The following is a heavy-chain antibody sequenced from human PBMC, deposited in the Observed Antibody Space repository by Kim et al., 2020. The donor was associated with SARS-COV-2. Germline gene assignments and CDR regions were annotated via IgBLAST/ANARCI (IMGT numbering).Heavy chain of an antibody. Sequence: GGSLRLSCEASGFTFSSYSMNWVRQAPGKGLEWVASISSSSGFLYYADSVEGRVIISRDNAKNSLYLQMDGLRAEDTAVYYCARDQPTALTYLFTGIDV. CDR2: ISSSSGFL. CDR1: GFTFSSYS. D-gene: IGHD1-26*01. V-gene: IGHV3-21*06. J-gene: IGHJ6*01. CDR3: ARDQPTALTYLFTGIDV.